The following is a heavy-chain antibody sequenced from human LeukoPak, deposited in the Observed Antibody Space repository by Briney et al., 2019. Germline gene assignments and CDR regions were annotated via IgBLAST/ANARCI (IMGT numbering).Heavy chain of an antibody. CDR1: GFTVSSNY. CDR2: IYSGGST. D-gene: IGHD3-9*01. J-gene: IGHJ4*02. V-gene: IGHV3-53*01. Sequence: PGGSLRLSCAASGFTVSSNYMGWVRQAPGKGLEWVSVIYSGGSTYYADSVKGRFTISRDNSKNTLYLQMNSLRAEDTAVYYCARTETGYLDYWGQGTLVTVSS. CDR3: ARTETGYLDY.